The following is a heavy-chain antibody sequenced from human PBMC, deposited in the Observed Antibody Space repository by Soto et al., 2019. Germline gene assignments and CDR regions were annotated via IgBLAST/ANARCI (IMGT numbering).Heavy chain of an antibody. V-gene: IGHV5-51*01. Sequence: GESLKISCKGSGYSFNNYWIGWVRQMPGKGLEWMGIIYPGDSDTRYGPSFQGQVTISADKSISTAYLQWSNLKASDTAIYYCARRVNAFDIWGQGTMVTVSS. D-gene: IGHD2-21*01. CDR2: IYPGDSDT. CDR3: ARRVNAFDI. J-gene: IGHJ3*02. CDR1: GYSFNNYW.